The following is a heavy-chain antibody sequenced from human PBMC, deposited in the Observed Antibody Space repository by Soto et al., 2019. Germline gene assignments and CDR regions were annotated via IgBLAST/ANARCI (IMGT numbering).Heavy chain of an antibody. Sequence: EVHLVESGGGLVQPGGSLRLSCVDSGFTFSDYWMHWVRQAPGKGLVWVSRIKSDGSSTSYADSVEGRFTISRDNAKNPLFLQMTGLRAEDSAVYYCVRAVTATPDYWGQGTLVTVSS. D-gene: IGHD1-20*01. CDR3: VRAVTATPDY. V-gene: IGHV3-74*01. J-gene: IGHJ4*02. CDR2: IKSDGSST. CDR1: GFTFSDYW.